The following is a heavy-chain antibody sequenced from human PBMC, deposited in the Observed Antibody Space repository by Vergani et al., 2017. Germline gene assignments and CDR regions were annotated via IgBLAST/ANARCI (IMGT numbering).Heavy chain of an antibody. CDR1: GGSISSYY. D-gene: IGHD3-22*01. Sequence: QVQLQESGPGLVKPSETLYITCTVSGGSISSYYWSWIRQPPGKGLEWIGYIYYSGSTYYNPSLKSRVTISVDTSKNQFSLKLSSVTAADTAVYYCSRVRRDDSSGYYYYYGMDVWGQGTTVTVSS. V-gene: IGHV4-59*08. CDR2: IYYSGST. CDR3: SRVRRDDSSGYYYYYGMDV. J-gene: IGHJ6*02.